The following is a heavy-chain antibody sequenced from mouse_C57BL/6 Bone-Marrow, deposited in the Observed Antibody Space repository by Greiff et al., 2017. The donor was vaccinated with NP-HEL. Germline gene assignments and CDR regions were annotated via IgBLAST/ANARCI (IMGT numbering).Heavy chain of an antibody. CDR3: ARRDRGWYYYAMDY. D-gene: IGHD2-3*01. CDR1: GFTFSDYG. V-gene: IGHV5-17*01. Sequence: EVKLVESGGGLVKPGGSLKLSCAASGFTFSDYGMHWVRQAPEKGLEWVAYISSGSSTIYYADTVKGRFTISRDNAKNTLFLQMTSLRSEDTAMYYWARRDRGWYYYAMDYWGQGTSVTVSA. J-gene: IGHJ4*01. CDR2: ISSGSSTI.